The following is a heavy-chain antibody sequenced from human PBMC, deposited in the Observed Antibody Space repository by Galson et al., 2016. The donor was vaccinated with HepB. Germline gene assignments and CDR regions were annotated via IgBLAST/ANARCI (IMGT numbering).Heavy chain of an antibody. CDR2: FYHIGRS. CDR1: GDSVTSSHW. J-gene: IGHJ4*02. V-gene: IGHV4-4*02. CDR3: ARESPLFPGAYDY. Sequence: ETLSLTCAVSGDSVTSSHWWSWVRQPPGKGLEWIGEFYHIGRSNYNPSLKTRVSISVDKSNNQFSLNLMPVTAADTAVYYCARESPLFPGAYDYWGQGTLVTVSS. D-gene: IGHD2-21*01.